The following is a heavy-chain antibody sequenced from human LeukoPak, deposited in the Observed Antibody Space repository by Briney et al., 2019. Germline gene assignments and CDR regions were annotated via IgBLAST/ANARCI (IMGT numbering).Heavy chain of an antibody. CDR3: AKGRGYSGYDLGEYDY. D-gene: IGHD5-12*01. J-gene: IGHJ4*02. Sequence: PGGSLRLSCAASGFTFSNYAMSWVRQAPGKGLEWVSAISGSGGSTYYADSVKGRFTISRDNSKNTLYLQMNSLRAEDTAVYYCAKGRGYSGYDLGEYDYWGQGTLVTVSS. CDR2: ISGSGGST. V-gene: IGHV3-23*01. CDR1: GFTFSNYA.